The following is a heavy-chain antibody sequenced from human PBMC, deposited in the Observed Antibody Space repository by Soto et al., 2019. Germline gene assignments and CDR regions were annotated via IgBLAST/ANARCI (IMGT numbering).Heavy chain of an antibody. V-gene: IGHV4-59*08. D-gene: IGHD5-18*01. CDR1: GGSIISNY. J-gene: IGHJ4*02. CDR3: ARASRGYTYGYNLDY. Sequence: PSETLSLTCTVSGGSIISNYWGWFRQPPGKGLEWIGCMSYSGSTDYNPSLKSRVTISVDTSKNQFSLKLSSVTAADTAVYYCARASRGYTYGYNLDYWGQGTLVTVSS. CDR2: MSYSGST.